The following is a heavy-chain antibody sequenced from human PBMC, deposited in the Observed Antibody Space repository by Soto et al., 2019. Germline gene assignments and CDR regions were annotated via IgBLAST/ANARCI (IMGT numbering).Heavy chain of an antibody. D-gene: IGHD6-13*01. Sequence: GGFLRLSCAASGFTFSYYSMNWVRQAPGKGLEWVSYISSSSSTIYYADSVKGRFTISRDNAKESLYLQMNSLRAEDTAVYYCARSIAAAKDVFDIWGQGTMVTVSS. CDR3: ARSIAAAKDVFDI. V-gene: IGHV3-48*01. CDR2: ISSSSSTI. J-gene: IGHJ3*02. CDR1: GFTFSYYS.